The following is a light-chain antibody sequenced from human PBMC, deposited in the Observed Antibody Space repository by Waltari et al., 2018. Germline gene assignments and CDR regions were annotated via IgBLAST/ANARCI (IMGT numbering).Light chain of an antibody. CDR3: CSYAGRHV. J-gene: IGLJ1*01. CDR2: DVS. V-gene: IGLV2-11*01. Sequence: QSALTQPRSVSGSPGQSVTISCTGTSSDVGGYNYVSWYQQHPGKDPKLMIYDVSKRPSGVPDRCLGSKSGNTAALTISGLQAEDEADYYCCSYAGRHVFGTGTKVTVL. CDR1: SSDVGGYNY.